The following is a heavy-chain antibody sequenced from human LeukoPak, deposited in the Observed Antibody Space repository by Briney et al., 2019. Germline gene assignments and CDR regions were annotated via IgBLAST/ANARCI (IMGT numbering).Heavy chain of an antibody. CDR3: ARDRRRYYDSRDAFDI. Sequence: PGGSLRLSCAASGFTLSSYGMHWVRQAPGKGLEWVAVIWYDGSNKYYADSVKGRFTISRDNSKNTLYLQMNSLRAEDTAVYYCARDRRRYYDSRDAFDIWGQGTMVTVSS. J-gene: IGHJ3*02. CDR1: GFTLSSYG. D-gene: IGHD3-22*01. CDR2: IWYDGSNK. V-gene: IGHV3-33*01.